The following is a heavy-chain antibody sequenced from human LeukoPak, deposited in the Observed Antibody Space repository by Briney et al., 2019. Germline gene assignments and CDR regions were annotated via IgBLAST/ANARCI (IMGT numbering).Heavy chain of an antibody. V-gene: IGHV1-2*02. CDR2: INPNNEGS. D-gene: IGHD2-15*01. CDR1: GYSFTGYY. CDR3: AKFLLRGFDY. Sequence: ASVCLSRKASGYSFTGYYIHWVRQAPGHGLEWMGWINPNNEGSTFAQNFQGRVTMTRDTSISTAYMELSRLRSDDTAIYYCAKFLLRGFDYWGPGTL. J-gene: IGHJ4*02.